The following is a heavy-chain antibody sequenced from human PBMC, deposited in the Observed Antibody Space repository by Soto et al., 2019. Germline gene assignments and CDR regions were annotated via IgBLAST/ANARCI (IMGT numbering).Heavy chain of an antibody. D-gene: IGHD3-10*01. CDR2: ISYDGSNK. V-gene: IGHV3-30*18. Sequence: GGSLRLSCAASGFTFSSYGMHWVRQAPGKGLEWVAVISYDGSNKYYADSVKGRFTISRDNSKNTLYLQMNSLRAEDTAVYYCAKEGYYGAGSYPNYFDYWGQGTLVTVSS. CDR3: AKEGYYGAGSYPNYFDY. J-gene: IGHJ4*02. CDR1: GFTFSSYG.